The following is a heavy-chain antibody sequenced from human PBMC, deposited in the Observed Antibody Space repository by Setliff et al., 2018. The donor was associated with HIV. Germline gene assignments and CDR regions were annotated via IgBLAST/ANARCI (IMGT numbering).Heavy chain of an antibody. D-gene: IGHD6-13*01. CDR2: IYPGNT. Sequence: SETLSLTCSVSGGSISSRSPYYWGWIRQPPGKGLEWIGSIYPGNTYYNPSLKSRVTIPLDTSNNQFFLKLTSVTAADTAVYYCARGDRRIIAASGSGWFDPWGQGTLVTVSS. V-gene: IGHV4-39*01. CDR1: GGSISSRSPYY. CDR3: ARGDRRIIAASGSGWFDP. J-gene: IGHJ5*02.